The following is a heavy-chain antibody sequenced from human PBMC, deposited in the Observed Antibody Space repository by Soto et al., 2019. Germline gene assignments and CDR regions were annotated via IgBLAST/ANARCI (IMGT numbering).Heavy chain of an antibody. CDR3: ARAYCGGDCYSRFDY. CDR2: INHSGST. CDR1: GGSFSGYY. Sequence: QVQLQQWGAGLLKPSETLSLTCAVHGGSFSGYYWSWIRQPPGKGLEWIGEINHSGSTNYNPSLKSRVTISVDTSKNQFSLKLSSVTAADTAVYYCARAYCGGDCYSRFDYWGQGTLVTVSS. J-gene: IGHJ4*02. D-gene: IGHD2-21*02. V-gene: IGHV4-34*01.